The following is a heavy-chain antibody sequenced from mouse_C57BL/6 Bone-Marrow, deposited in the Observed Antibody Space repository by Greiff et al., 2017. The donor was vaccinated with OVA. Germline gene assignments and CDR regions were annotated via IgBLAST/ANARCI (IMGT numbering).Heavy chain of an antibody. CDR2: IWRGGST. CDR1: GFSLTSYG. Sequence: VKLQESGPGLVQPSQSLSITCTVSGFSLTSYGVHWVRQSPGKGLEWLGVIWRGGSTDYNAAFMSRLSITKDNSKSHVFFEMNSLQADDTAIYYCAKNRYGSVSKAMDDWGQRTSVTVSS. D-gene: IGHD1-1*01. CDR3: AKNRYGSVSKAMDD. V-gene: IGHV2-5*01. J-gene: IGHJ4*01.